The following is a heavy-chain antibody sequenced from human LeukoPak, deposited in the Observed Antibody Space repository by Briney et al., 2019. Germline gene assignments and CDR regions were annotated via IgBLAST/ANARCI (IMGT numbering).Heavy chain of an antibody. D-gene: IGHD3-3*01. J-gene: IGHJ5*02. V-gene: IGHV4-34*01. CDR3: ARGRSYYDFWSGYGSRNWFDP. CDR1: GGSFSGYY. CDR2: INHSGST. Sequence: SETLSLTCAVYGGSFSGYYWSWIRQPPGKGLEWIGEINHSGSTNYNPSLKSRVTISVDTSENQFSLKLSSVTAADTAVYYCARGRSYYDFWSGYGSRNWFDPWGQGTLVTVSS.